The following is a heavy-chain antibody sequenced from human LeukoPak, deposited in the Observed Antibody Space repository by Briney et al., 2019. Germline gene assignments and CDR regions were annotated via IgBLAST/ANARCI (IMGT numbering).Heavy chain of an antibody. CDR3: ARGHGYYYYMDV. Sequence: ASVKVSCKASGYRFSRYGISWVRQAPGQGPEWLGRVSVFNGDTKYAEKFQGRVTVTTEISTDTAYMELSGLRSDDTGVYYCARGHGYYYYMDVWGKGTTVTVSS. CDR1: GYRFSRYG. V-gene: IGHV1-18*01. J-gene: IGHJ6*03. CDR2: VSVFNGDT.